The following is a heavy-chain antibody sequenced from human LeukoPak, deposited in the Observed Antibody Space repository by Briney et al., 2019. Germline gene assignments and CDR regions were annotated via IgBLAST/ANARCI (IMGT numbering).Heavy chain of an antibody. CDR2: IYPADSAA. CDR1: GYSFTTYW. CDR3: ARLKAAAYGSY. Sequence: GESLKISCKASGYSFTTYWIGWVRQMPGKGLEWMGIIYPADSAAHYSPSFQGQVTISADKSISTAYLQWSSLKASDTAMYYCARLKAAAYGSYWGQGTLVTVSS. D-gene: IGHD6-13*01. J-gene: IGHJ4*02. V-gene: IGHV5-51*01.